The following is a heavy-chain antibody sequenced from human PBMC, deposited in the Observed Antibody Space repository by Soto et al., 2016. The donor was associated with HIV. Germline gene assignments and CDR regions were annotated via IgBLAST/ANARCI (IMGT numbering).Heavy chain of an antibody. D-gene: IGHD6-19*01. CDR2: ISSSSSYI. Sequence: EVQLVESGGGLVKPGGSLRLSCAASGFTFSSYSMNWVRQAPGKGLEWVSSISSSSSYIYYADSVKGRFTISRDNAKNSLYLQMNSLRAEDTAVYYCARRRDSSGWHQGGWFDPWGQGTLVTVSS. CDR3: ARRRDSSGWHQGGWFDP. J-gene: IGHJ5*02. CDR1: GFTFSSYS. V-gene: IGHV3-21*01.